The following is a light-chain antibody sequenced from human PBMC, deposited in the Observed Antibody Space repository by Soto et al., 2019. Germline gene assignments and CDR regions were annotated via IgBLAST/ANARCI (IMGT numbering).Light chain of an antibody. CDR1: SSDVGGHNY. J-gene: IGLJ2*01. Sequence: QSVLTQPRSVSGSPGQSVTISCTGTSSDVGGHNYVSWYQQHPGKAPKLMIYDVTKRPSGVPDRFSGSKSGNTASLTISGLQAEDEADYYCCSYAGSYTLFGGGTKVTVL. CDR3: CSYAGSYTL. CDR2: DVT. V-gene: IGLV2-11*01.